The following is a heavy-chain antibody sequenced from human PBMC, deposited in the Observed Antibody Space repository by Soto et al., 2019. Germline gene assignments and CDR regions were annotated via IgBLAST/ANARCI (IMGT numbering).Heavy chain of an antibody. CDR2: IYYSGST. CDR3: ARVCDYDFWSGYYTGWFDP. CDR1: GDSISSSSYY. V-gene: IGHV4-39*01. J-gene: IGHJ5*01. D-gene: IGHD3-3*01. Sequence: PSETLSLTCTVSGDSISSSSYYWGWIRQPPGKGLEWIGSIYYSGSTYYNPSLKSRVTISVDTSKNQFSLKLSSVTAADTAVYYCARVCDYDFWSGYYTGWFDPWGQGTLVTVSS.